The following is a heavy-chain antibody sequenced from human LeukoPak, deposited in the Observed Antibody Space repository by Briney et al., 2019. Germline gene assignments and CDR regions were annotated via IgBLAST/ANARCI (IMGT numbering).Heavy chain of an antibody. CDR1: GFAFSSYG. CDR3: AKGYGSGWYEGTMDY. Sequence: QPGRSLRLSCAASGFAFSSYGMHWVRQAPGKGLEWVAVISYDGSNKYYTDSVKGRFTISRDNSKNTLYLQMNSLRVADTAVYYCAKGYGSGWYEGTMDYWGQGTLVTVSS. CDR2: ISYDGSNK. D-gene: IGHD6-19*01. V-gene: IGHV3-30*18. J-gene: IGHJ4*02.